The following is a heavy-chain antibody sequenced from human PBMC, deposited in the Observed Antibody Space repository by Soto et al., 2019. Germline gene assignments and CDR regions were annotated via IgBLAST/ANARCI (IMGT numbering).Heavy chain of an antibody. Sequence: QVQLVQSGAEVKKPGSSVKVSCKASGGTFSSYTISWVRQAPGQGLEWMGRIIPILGIANYAQKFQGRVTMTADQSTSTAYVELRSLRSEDTAVYYCARLRTCYSAYWGQGPLVTVSS. J-gene: IGHJ4*02. CDR1: GGTFSSYT. V-gene: IGHV1-69*02. CDR2: IIPILGIA. CDR3: ARLRTCYSAY.